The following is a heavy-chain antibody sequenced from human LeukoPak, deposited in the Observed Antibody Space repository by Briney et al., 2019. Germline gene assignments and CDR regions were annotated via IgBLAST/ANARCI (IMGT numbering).Heavy chain of an antibody. CDR2: IYPGDSDT. V-gene: IGHV5-51*01. J-gene: IGHJ6*02. D-gene: IGHD2-15*01. CDR3: ARALGYCSGGSCYSYSYYGMDV. Sequence: GESLKISCKGSGYSFTSYWIGWVRQMPGKGLEWMGIIYPGDSDTRYSPSFQGQVTISADKSISTAYLQWSSLKASDTAMYYCARALGYCSGGSCYSYSYYGMDVWGQGTTVTVSS. CDR1: GYSFTSYW.